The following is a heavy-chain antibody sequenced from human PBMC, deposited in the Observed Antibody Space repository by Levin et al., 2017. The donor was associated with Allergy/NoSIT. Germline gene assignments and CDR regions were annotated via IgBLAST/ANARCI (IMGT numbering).Heavy chain of an antibody. V-gene: IGHV3-23*01. Sequence: GGSLRLSCAASGFTFSNFAMTWVRQAPGKGLEWVSIISGSSTGTYYADSVKGRFTISRDNSKNTLYLQMDGLTAGDTAVYYCAKDRLGVAGRISGDALDVWGQGTMVTVSS. CDR3: AKDRLGVAGRISGDALDV. CDR2: ISGSSTGT. CDR1: GFTFSNFA. D-gene: IGHD6-19*01. J-gene: IGHJ3*01.